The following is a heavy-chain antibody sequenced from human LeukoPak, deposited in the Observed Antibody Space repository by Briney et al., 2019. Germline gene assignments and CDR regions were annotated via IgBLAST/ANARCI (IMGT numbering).Heavy chain of an antibody. Sequence: PGRSLRLSCAASGFTFSTYSMNWVRQAPGKGLEWVSFISGSGSRTSYADSVKGRFTISRDNSKNTLYLQMNSLRAEDTAVYYCAKDRAGYSSASRNYFDYWGQGTLVTVSS. V-gene: IGHV3-23*01. J-gene: IGHJ4*02. CDR1: GFTFSTYS. CDR3: AKDRAGYSSASRNYFDY. CDR2: ISGSGSRT. D-gene: IGHD6-19*01.